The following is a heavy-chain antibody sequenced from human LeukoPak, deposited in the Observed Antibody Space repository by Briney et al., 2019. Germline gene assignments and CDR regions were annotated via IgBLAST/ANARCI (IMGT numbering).Heavy chain of an antibody. CDR3: ARSITINTVTTGLHY. J-gene: IGHJ4*02. Sequence: SVKVFCKASGGTFSSYAISWVRQAPGQGLEWKGGIIPIFGTANVAQKFQGRVTITADESTSTAYMELSSLRSEDTAVYYCARSITINTVTTGLHYWGQGTLVTVSS. V-gene: IGHV1-69*13. D-gene: IGHD4-17*01. CDR2: IIPIFGTA. CDR1: GGTFSSYA.